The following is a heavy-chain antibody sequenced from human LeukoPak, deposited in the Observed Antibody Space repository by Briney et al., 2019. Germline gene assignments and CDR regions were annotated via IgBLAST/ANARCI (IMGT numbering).Heavy chain of an antibody. CDR2: IYTSGST. J-gene: IGHJ4*02. CDR1: GGSISSGSYY. V-gene: IGHV4-61*02. D-gene: IGHD7-27*01. Sequence: TSETLSLTCTVSGGSISSGSYYGSWIRQPAGKGLEWIGRIYTSGSTNYNPSLKSRVTISVDTSKNQFSLKLSSVTAADTAVYYCARDALLGAEDYWGQGTLVTVSS. CDR3: ARDALLGAEDY.